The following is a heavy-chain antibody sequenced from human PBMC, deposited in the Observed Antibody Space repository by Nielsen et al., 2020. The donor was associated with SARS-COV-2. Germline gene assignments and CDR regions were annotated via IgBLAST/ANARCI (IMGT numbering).Heavy chain of an antibody. CDR2: MYYSGST. J-gene: IGHJ4*02. CDR1: GDSISSSSYY. D-gene: IGHD1-20*01. Sequence: SETLSLTCTVSGDSISSSSYYWGWIRQPPGKGLEWIGSMYYSGSTNYNPSLKSRVTISADMSKNQISLKLSSVSAADTAVYYCALTGTWDYWGQGTLVTVSS. V-gene: IGHV4-39*01. CDR3: ALTGTWDY.